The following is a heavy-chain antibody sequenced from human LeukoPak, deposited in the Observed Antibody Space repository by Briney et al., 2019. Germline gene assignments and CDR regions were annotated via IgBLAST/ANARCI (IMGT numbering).Heavy chain of an antibody. J-gene: IGHJ6*02. V-gene: IGHV4-31*03. CDR3: ARDRRVRYLYGMDV. D-gene: IGHD3-10*01. Sequence: SQTLSLTCTVSGGSISSGGYYWSWIRQHPGKGLEWIGYIYYSGSTYYNPSLKSRFSISVDTSKHQFSLKLSSVTAADTAVYYCARDRRVRYLYGMDVWGQGTTVTVSS. CDR2: IYYSGST. CDR1: GGSISSGGYY.